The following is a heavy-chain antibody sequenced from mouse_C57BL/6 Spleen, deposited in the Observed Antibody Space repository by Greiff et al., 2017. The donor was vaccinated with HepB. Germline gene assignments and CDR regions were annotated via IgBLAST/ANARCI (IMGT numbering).Heavy chain of an antibody. CDR2: IYPGDGDT. CDR3: ARDDYGGY. D-gene: IGHD2-4*01. CDR1: GYAFSSSW. J-gene: IGHJ2*01. V-gene: IGHV1-82*01. Sequence: VQLQESGPELVKPGASVKISCKASGYAFSSSWMNWVKQRPGKGLEWIGRIYPGDGDTNYNGKFKGKATLTADKSSSTAYMQLSSLTSEDSAVYFCARDDYGGYWGQGTTLTVSS.